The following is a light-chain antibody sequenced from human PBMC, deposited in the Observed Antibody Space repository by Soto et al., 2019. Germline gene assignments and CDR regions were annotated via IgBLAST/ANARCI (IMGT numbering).Light chain of an antibody. J-gene: IGKJ3*01. CDR1: QDIRNY. CDR3: QQYDSFPPLFT. V-gene: IGKV1-33*01. CDR2: DAS. Sequence: DIQMTQSPSSLSASVGDRVTITCQASQDIRNYLNWYQQKPGKAPKLLIYDASNLETGVPSRFSGSGSGTDFTFTISSLKPEDIATYYCQQYDSFPPLFTFGPGTTVDLK.